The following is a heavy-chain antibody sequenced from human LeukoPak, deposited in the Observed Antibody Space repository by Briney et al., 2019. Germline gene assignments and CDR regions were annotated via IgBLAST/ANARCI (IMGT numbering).Heavy chain of an antibody. D-gene: IGHD6-19*01. CDR3: ARGLYKNGWYYFDY. V-gene: IGHV3-33*01. J-gene: IGHJ4*02. CDR1: GFTFSGYG. CDR2: LSYDGSNK. Sequence: PGGSPRLSCAASGFTFSGYGIHWVRQAPGKGLEWVAFLSYDGSNKFYADSVKGRFTISRDNSENTLHLQMNSLKDEDTAVYYCARGLYKNGWYYFDYWGQGTLVTVLS.